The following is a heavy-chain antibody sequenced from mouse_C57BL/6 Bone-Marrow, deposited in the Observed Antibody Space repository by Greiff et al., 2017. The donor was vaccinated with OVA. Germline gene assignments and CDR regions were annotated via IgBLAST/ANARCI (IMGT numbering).Heavy chain of an antibody. J-gene: IGHJ1*03. D-gene: IGHD1-1*01. V-gene: IGHV1-50*01. CDR2: IDPSDSYT. Sequence: QVQLQQPGAELVKPGASVKLSCKASGYTFTSYWMQWVKQRPGQGLEWIGEIDPSDSYTNYNQKFKGKATLTVDTSSSTAYMQLSSLTSEDSAVYDCAKGAGSSHWYFDVWGTGTTVTVSS. CDR3: AKGAGSSHWYFDV. CDR1: GYTFTSYW.